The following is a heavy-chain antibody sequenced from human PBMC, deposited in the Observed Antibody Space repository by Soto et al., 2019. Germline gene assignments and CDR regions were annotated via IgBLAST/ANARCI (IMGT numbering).Heavy chain of an antibody. CDR3: VRGDGGYFDH. Sequence: QVQLVQSGVEVKKPGASVKVSCKDMGYIFTNYGLSWVRQAPGEGPEWLGWISAYNGHTKYAPKVQDRVTLTTDTSATTAYLELRSLRSDDAAVYYCVRGDGGYFDHGGQGTLVLVSS. V-gene: IGHV1-18*01. J-gene: IGHJ4*02. CDR2: ISAYNGHT. D-gene: IGHD3-16*01. CDR1: GYIFTNYG.